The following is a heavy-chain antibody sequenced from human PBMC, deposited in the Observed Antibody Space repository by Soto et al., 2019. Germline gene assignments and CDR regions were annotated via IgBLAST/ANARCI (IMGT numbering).Heavy chain of an antibody. CDR3: AGVGAIVLVPAAIVRYYGMDV. D-gene: IGHD2-2*01. CDR2: IIPIFGTA. CDR1: GGTFSSYA. Sequence: QVQLVQSWAEVKKPGSSVKVSCKASGGTFSSYAISWVRQAPGQGLEWMGGIIPIFGTANYAQKFQGRVTITADESTSTAYMELSSLRSEDTAVYYCAGVGAIVLVPAAIVRYYGMDVWGQGTTVTVSS. V-gene: IGHV1-69*12. J-gene: IGHJ6*02.